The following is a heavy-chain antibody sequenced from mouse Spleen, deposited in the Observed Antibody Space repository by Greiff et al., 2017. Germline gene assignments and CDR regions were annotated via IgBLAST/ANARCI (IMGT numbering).Heavy chain of an antibody. D-gene: IGHD1-2*01. V-gene: IGHV2-5-1*01. CDR2: IWRGGST. CDR3: AKNWHGYMNAMDY. J-gene: IGHJ4*01. Sequence: QVQLQQSGPSLVQPSQSLSITCTVSGFSLTSYGVHWVRQSPGKGLEWLGVIWRGGSTDYNAAFMSRLSITKDNSKSQVFFKMNSLQADDTAIYYCAKNWHGYMNAMDYWGQGTSVTVSS. CDR1: GFSLTSYG.